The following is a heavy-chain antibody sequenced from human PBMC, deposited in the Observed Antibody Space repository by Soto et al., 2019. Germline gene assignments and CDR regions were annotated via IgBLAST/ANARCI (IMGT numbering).Heavy chain of an antibody. J-gene: IGHJ4*02. D-gene: IGHD1-26*01. Sequence: ASVKVSCKASGYSFASLDINWVRQTAGQGLEWMGWMQPSTGRTGYAQKFQGRVTMTRDTSINTAYMELTTLTSDDTAFYYCARGVSAGVDYWGQGTLVTVSS. CDR3: ARGVSAGVDY. CDR1: GYSFASLD. V-gene: IGHV1-8*01. CDR2: MQPSTGRT.